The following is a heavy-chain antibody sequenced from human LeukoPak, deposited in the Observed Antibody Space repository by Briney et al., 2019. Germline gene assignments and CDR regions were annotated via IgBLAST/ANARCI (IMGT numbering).Heavy chain of an antibody. CDR1: GYTFTSYG. CDR2: ISAYNGNT. D-gene: IGHD3-22*01. CDR3: ARDNYYDSSGYFSDYYYYHGMDV. J-gene: IGHJ6*02. Sequence: GASVKVSCKASGYTFTSYGISWVRQAPGQGLEWMGWISAYNGNTNYAQKLQGRVTMTTDTSTNTAYMELRSLRSDDTAVYYCARDNYYDSSGYFSDYYYYHGMDVWGQGTTVTVSS. V-gene: IGHV1-18*01.